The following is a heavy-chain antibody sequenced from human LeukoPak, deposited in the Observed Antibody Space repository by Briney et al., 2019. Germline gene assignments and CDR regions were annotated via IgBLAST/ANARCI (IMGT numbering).Heavy chain of an antibody. J-gene: IGHJ6*02. V-gene: IGHV4-59*01. Sequence: SQTLSLTCTVSGGSLSSYYWSWIRQPSGNGLEWIGYIYSSGSTNYNPSLKSRLTISVDTSKNQFSLKLSSVTAADTAVYYCARRPHTGYSGDWGPHDYYYGMNVWGQGTTVTVSS. D-gene: IGHD6-19*01. CDR1: GGSLSSYY. CDR3: ARRPHTGYSGDWGPHDYYYGMNV. CDR2: IYSSGST.